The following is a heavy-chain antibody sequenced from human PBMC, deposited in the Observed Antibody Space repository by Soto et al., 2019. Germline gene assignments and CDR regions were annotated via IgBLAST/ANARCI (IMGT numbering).Heavy chain of an antibody. CDR2: ISGNGSST. V-gene: IGHV3-23*01. CDR1: GFTFSSYA. Sequence: GGSLRLSCAASGFTFSSYAMSWVRQAPGKGLQWVSGISGNGSSTSYADSVKDRFTISRDNAKNTLYLQMNILRAEDTAVYYCTSDTFGLRDSWGQGTLVTVSS. CDR3: TSDTFGLRDS. D-gene: IGHD3-10*01. J-gene: IGHJ4*02.